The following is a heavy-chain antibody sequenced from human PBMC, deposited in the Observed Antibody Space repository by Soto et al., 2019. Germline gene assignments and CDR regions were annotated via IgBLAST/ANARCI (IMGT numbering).Heavy chain of an antibody. CDR1: GFTFSSYA. CDR2: ISGSGGST. D-gene: IGHD3-3*01. CDR3: ANSQYPIFGVVIFDY. Sequence: HPGGSLRLSCAASGFTFSSYAMSWVRQAPGKGLEWVSAISGSGGSTYYADSVKGRFTISRDNSKNTLYLQMNSLRAEDTAVYYCANSQYPIFGVVIFDYWGQGTLVTVSS. V-gene: IGHV3-23*01. J-gene: IGHJ4*02.